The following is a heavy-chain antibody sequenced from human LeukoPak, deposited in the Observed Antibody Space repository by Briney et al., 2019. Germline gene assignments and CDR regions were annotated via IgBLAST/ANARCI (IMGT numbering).Heavy chain of an antibody. CDR3: VRGWGPITTFGVVTARNGMDV. J-gene: IGHJ6*02. CDR1: GGSFSGYY. D-gene: IGHD3-3*01. CDR2: INHSGST. Sequence: PSETLSLTCAVYGGSFSGYYWSWIRQPPGKGLEWIGEINHSGSTNYNPSLKSRVTISVDTSKNQFSLKLSSVTAADTAVYYCVRGWGPITTFGVVTARNGMDVWGQGTTVTVSS. V-gene: IGHV4-34*01.